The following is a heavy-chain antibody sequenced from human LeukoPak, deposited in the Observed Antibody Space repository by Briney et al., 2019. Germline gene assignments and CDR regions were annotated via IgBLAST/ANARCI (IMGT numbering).Heavy chain of an antibody. Sequence: MTGGSLRLSCAASGFTFSDYYMSWIRQAPGNGLEWVSFISSSGSTIYYADSVKGRFTISRDNAKNSLSLQMNSLRAEDTAIYYCARVITIFGVAEYYFDYWGQGTLVTVSS. CDR3: ARVITIFGVAEYYFDY. CDR1: GFTFSDYY. J-gene: IGHJ4*02. CDR2: ISSSGSTI. D-gene: IGHD3-3*01. V-gene: IGHV3-11*04.